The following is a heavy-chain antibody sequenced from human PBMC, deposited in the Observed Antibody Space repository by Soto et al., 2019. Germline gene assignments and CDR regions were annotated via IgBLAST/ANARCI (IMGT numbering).Heavy chain of an antibody. CDR1: GFTFSSYS. D-gene: IGHD3-22*01. CDR3: ARDGYRYYYDSSGYRDAFDI. CDR2: ISSSSSTI. V-gene: IGHV3-48*02. Sequence: GGSLRLSCAASGFTFSSYSMNWVRQAPGKGLEWVSYISSSSSTIYYADSVKGRFTISRDNAKNSLYLQMNSLRDEDTAVYYCARDGYRYYYDSSGYRDAFDIWGQGTIVTVSS. J-gene: IGHJ3*02.